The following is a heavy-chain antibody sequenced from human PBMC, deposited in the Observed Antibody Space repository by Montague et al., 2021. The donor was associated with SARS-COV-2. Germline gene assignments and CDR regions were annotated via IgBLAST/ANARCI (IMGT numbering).Heavy chain of an antibody. Sequence: SETLSLTCSVSGEPISGFFWNWIRQPAGKGLEWIGCLYASGGTDYNPSLESRVTMSVDTSKNQFSLKVTSVTAADTAMYYCARGVVAAPPLVDYWGRGTLVTVSS. V-gene: IGHV4-4*07. J-gene: IGHJ4*02. CDR2: LYASGGT. CDR1: GEPISGFF. D-gene: IGHD2-15*01. CDR3: ARGVVAAPPLVDY.